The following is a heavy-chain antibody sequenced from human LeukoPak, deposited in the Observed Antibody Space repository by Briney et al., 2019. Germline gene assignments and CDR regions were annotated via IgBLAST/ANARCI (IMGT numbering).Heavy chain of an antibody. D-gene: IGHD6-19*01. CDR1: GFTFSSYD. Sequence: GGSLRLSCAASGFTFSSYDMHWVRQATGKGLEWVSAIGTAVDTYYPGSVKGRFTISRENAKNSLYLKMNSLRAGDTAVYYCARRALAVAGTPFDYWGQGTLVTVSS. CDR3: ARRALAVAGTPFDY. CDR2: IGTAVDT. J-gene: IGHJ4*02. V-gene: IGHV3-13*01.